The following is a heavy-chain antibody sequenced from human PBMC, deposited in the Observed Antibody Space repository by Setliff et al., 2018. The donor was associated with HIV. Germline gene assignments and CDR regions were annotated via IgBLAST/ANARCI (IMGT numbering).Heavy chain of an antibody. V-gene: IGHV4-34*01. Sequence: SETLSLTCDVYGGPFSGYYWSWIRQPPGKGLEWIGKINHSGSTNYNPSLKSRVTISVDTSRNQFSLKLNSVTAADTAVYYCARVGYYDSSFDYWGQGTLVTVSS. D-gene: IGHD3-22*01. J-gene: IGHJ4*02. CDR1: GGPFSGYY. CDR2: INHSGST. CDR3: ARVGYYDSSFDY.